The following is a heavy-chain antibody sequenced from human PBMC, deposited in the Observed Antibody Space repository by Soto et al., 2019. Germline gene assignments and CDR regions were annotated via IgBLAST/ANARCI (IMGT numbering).Heavy chain of an antibody. CDR2: IYKSTTT. CDR3: ARGRYCLTGRCFPNWFDS. Sequence: SETLSLTCSVSGDSISAVDYFWAWIRQPPGQALEYIGYIYKSTTTYYNPSFESRVAISLDTSKSQFSLNVTSVTAADTAVYFCARGRYCLTGRCFPNWFDSWGQGTLVTVSS. CDR1: GDSISAVDYF. J-gene: IGHJ5*01. V-gene: IGHV4-30-4*01. D-gene: IGHD2-15*01.